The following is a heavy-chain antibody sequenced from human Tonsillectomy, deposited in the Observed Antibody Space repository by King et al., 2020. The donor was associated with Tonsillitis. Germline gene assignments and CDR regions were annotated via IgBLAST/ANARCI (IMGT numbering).Heavy chain of an antibody. CDR1: GFTFSSYA. V-gene: IGHV3-30*01. Sequence: VQLVESGGGVVQPGRSLRLSCAASGFTFSSYAMHWVRPAPGKGLEWVAVISYDGSNKYYADSVKGRFTISRDNSKNTLYLQMNSLRTEDTAVYFCAGEQWLVPSPFDYWGQGTLVTVSS. J-gene: IGHJ4*02. CDR3: AGEQWLVPSPFDY. CDR2: ISYDGSNK. D-gene: IGHD6-19*01.